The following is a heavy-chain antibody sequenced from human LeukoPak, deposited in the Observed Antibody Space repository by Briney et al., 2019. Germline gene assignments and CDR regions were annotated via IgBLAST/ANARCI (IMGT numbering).Heavy chain of an antibody. CDR1: GGSISPYY. CDR3: ARHSVASPHYFDY. Sequence: SSETLSLTCTVSGGSISPYYWSWIRQPPGKDREWIAFIFYSGSTHYNPSLTSRVTISVDTSKNQFSLKLTSVTAADTAVYYCARHSVASPHYFDYWGQGALDTVSS. V-gene: IGHV4-59*08. D-gene: IGHD5/OR15-5a*01. J-gene: IGHJ4*02. CDR2: IFYSGST.